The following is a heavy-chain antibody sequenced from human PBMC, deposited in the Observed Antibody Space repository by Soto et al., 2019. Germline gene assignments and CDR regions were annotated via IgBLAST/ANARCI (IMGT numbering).Heavy chain of an antibody. CDR2: IYYSGST. Sequence: QVQLQESGPGLVKPSVTLSLTCTVSGGSISSYYWSWIRQPPGKGLEWMGYIYYSGSTNYNPSLKRRVTISVDTSKNQFSLKLSSVTAADTAVYYCARVSPLDFYYYYYNMDVWGKGTTVTVSS. V-gene: IGHV4-59*01. CDR1: GGSISSYY. CDR3: ARVSPLDFYYYYYNMDV. J-gene: IGHJ6*03.